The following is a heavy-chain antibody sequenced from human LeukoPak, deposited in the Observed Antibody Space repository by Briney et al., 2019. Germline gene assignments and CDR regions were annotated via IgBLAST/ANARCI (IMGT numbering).Heavy chain of an antibody. CDR1: GYTFTSYG. D-gene: IGHD3-10*01. J-gene: IGHJ4*02. CDR2: IIPILGIA. Sequence: SVKVSCKASGYTFTSYGISWVRQAPGQGLEWMGRIIPILGIANYAQKFQGRVTITADKSTSTAYMELSSLRSEDTAVYYCARGGVSSRFDYWGQGTLVTVSS. V-gene: IGHV1-69*04. CDR3: ARGGVSSRFDY.